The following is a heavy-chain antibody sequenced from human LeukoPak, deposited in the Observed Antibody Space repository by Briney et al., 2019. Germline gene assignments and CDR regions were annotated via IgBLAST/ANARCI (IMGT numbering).Heavy chain of an antibody. CDR1: GYTFSTCA. CDR2: ISGSGGST. Sequence: GGSLRLSCAASGYTFSTCAMSWVRQAPGKGLEWVSISGSGGSTCYADSVKGRFTISRDNAKNSLYLQMNSLRAEDTAVFYCARDPGYSNSPYYLDYWGQGTLVTVS. J-gene: IGHJ4*02. V-gene: IGHV3-23*01. CDR3: ARDPGYSNSPYYLDY. D-gene: IGHD5-12*01.